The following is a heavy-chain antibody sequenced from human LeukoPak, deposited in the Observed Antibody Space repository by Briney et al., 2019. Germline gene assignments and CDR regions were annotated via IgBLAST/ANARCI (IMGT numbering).Heavy chain of an antibody. V-gene: IGHV4-39*07. CDR3: ARDLAAEGFFDI. Sequence: SETLSLTCTVSGGSVSTSGYYWGWIRQPPGKGLEWIGTIYHSGSTNYNPSLKSRVTISVDKSKNQFSLKLSSVTAADTAVYYCARDLAAEGFFDIWGQGTMVTVSS. J-gene: IGHJ3*02. CDR1: GGSVSTSGYY. CDR2: IYHSGST. D-gene: IGHD6-13*01.